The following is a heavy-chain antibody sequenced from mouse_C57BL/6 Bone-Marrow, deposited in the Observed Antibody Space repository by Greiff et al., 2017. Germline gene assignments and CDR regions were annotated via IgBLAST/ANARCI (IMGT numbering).Heavy chain of an antibody. D-gene: IGHD1-1*01. V-gene: IGHV1-26*01. J-gene: IGHJ3*01. CDR1: GYTFTDYY. Sequence: EVQLQQSGPELVKPGASVKISCKASGYTFTDYYMNWVKQSHGKSLEWIGDINPNNGGTSYNQKFKGKATLTVDKSSSTAYMELRSLTSEDSAVYYCARVDYYGSSLAWFAYWGQGTLVTVSA. CDR3: ARVDYYGSSLAWFAY. CDR2: INPNNGGT.